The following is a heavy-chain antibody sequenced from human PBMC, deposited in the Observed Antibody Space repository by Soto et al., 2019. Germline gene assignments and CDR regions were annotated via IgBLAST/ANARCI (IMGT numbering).Heavy chain of an antibody. V-gene: IGHV3-7*02. Sequence: PGGSLRLSCAASGFTFSSDWMSWDRQAPGKGLEWVANIKEDGSEKYYVDSVKGRFTISRDNAKNSLYLQMNSLRAEDTAVYYCAMYGMYQDYYYYGMDVWGQGTTVTVSS. CDR1: GFTFSSDW. D-gene: IGHD2-8*01. J-gene: IGHJ6*02. CDR3: AMYGMYQDYYYYGMDV. CDR2: IKEDGSEK.